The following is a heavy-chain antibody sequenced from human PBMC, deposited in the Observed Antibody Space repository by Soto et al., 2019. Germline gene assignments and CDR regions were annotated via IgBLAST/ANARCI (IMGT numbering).Heavy chain of an antibody. Sequence: EVQLVESGGGLVQPGGSLRLSCAASGFTFSSYSMNWVRQAPGKGLEWVSYISSSSSTIYYADSVKGRFTISRDNAKNSLYLQMNSLRAEDTAVYYCASKGGSSWNEYAFDIWGQGTMVTVSS. J-gene: IGHJ3*02. V-gene: IGHV3-48*01. CDR3: ASKGGSSWNEYAFDI. CDR2: ISSSSSTI. D-gene: IGHD6-13*01. CDR1: GFTFSSYS.